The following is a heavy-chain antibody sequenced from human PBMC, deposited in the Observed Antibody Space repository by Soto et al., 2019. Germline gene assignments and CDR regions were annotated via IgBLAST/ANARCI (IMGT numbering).Heavy chain of an antibody. CDR1: GGTFSSYA. CDR3: ARGVHDDSSGYYYFY. CDR2: IIPLFGTA. V-gene: IGHV1-69*13. J-gene: IGHJ4*02. D-gene: IGHD3-22*01. Sequence: SVKVSCKASGGTFSSYAIDWVRQAPGQGLEWMGGIIPLFGTAKHAQKFQGRITITADESTRTAYMELRSLRSEDTAVYYCARGVHDDSSGYYYFYWGQGTLVTVSS.